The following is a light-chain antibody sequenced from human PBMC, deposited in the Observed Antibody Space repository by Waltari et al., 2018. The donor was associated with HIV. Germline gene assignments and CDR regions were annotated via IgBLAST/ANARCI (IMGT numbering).Light chain of an antibody. CDR1: SLRRYY. CDR3: NSRDSSGDHWV. J-gene: IGLJ3*02. CDR2: GKN. Sequence: SSELTQDPAVSVALGQTVRITCQGDSLRRYYASWYQQKPGQAPVLVIYGKNNRPSGIPDRFSGSSSGNTASLTITGAQAEYEADYYCNSRDSSGDHWVFGGGTKLTVL. V-gene: IGLV3-19*01.